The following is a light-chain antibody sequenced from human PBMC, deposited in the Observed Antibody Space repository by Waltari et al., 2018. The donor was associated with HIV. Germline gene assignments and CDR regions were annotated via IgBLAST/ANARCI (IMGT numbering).Light chain of an antibody. CDR3: QQDNSSPCT. J-gene: IGKJ2*02. CDR1: QAICEP. V-gene: IGKV1-9*01. Sequence: DIQLTQSPSFLSASVGDRVTITCRASQAICEPLAWYQQKPGTAPKFLLCGAFSLQSGVPSRFSGSGAGTNFTLTISSLQPEDFATYYCQQDNSSPCTFGQGTKVEIK. CDR2: GAF.